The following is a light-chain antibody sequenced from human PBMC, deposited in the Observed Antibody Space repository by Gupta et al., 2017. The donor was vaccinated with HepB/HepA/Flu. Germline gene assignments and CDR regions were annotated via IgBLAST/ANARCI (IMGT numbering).Light chain of an antibody. CDR3: QNHDVSPFS. V-gene: IGKV4-1*01. Sequence: DIVITQSPHSLAVSLGETATVNCKSSQSVLYSTNKRNYIAWYQKKPGQPPKLLFSWASTRHSGVTDRVVGGGSGTDFTLTINSLQADDVAVYYCQNHDVSPFSFGRGTKVEIK. J-gene: IGKJ3*01. CDR2: WAS. CDR1: QSVLYSTNKRNY.